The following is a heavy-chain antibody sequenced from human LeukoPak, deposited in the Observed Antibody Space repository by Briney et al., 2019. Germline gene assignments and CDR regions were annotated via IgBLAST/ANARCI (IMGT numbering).Heavy chain of an antibody. Sequence: GGSLRLSCAASGFTFSSYGMHWVRQAPGKGLEWVAFIRYDGSNKYHADSVKGRFTISRDNSKNTLYLQMNSLRAEDTAVYYCARSVSSRFTSPRRPYYFDSWGQGTLVTVSS. J-gene: IGHJ4*02. CDR1: GFTFSSYG. D-gene: IGHD3-10*01. CDR2: IRYDGSNK. CDR3: ARSVSSRFTSPRRPYYFDS. V-gene: IGHV3-30*02.